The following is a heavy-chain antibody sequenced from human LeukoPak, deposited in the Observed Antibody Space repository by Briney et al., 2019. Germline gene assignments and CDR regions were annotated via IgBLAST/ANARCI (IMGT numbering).Heavy chain of an antibody. J-gene: IGHJ3*02. Sequence: SETLSLTCTVSGGSISSISYYWGWIRQPPGKGLEWIGSIYYSGSTYYNPSLKSRVTISVDTSKNQFSLKLSSVTAADTAVYYCARTAAAGPLYAFDIWGQGTMVTVSS. CDR1: GGSISSISYY. V-gene: IGHV4-39*01. CDR3: ARTAAAGPLYAFDI. CDR2: IYYSGST. D-gene: IGHD6-13*01.